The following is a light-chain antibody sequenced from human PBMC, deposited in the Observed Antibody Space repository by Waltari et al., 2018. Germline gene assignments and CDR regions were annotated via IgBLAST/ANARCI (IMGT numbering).Light chain of an antibody. J-gene: IGKJ2*01. CDR3: QQYGSSLYT. V-gene: IGKV3-20*01. CDR2: GAS. CDR1: QSVSSSY. Sequence: ENVLTQSPGTLSLSPGEGATLSCRASQSVSSSYLAWYQQKPGQAPRLLIYGASSRATGIPDRFSGSGSGTDFTLTISRLEPEDFAVYYCQQYGSSLYTFGQGTKQEI.